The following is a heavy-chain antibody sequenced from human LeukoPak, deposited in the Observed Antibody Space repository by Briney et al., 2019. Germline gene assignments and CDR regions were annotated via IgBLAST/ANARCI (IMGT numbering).Heavy chain of an antibody. V-gene: IGHV3-30*18. Sequence: GGSLRLSCAASGFTFSSYGMHWVRQAPGKGLEWVAVISYDGSNKYYADSVKGRFTISRDDSKNTLFLQMNSLSTEDTAVYYCAKGSWGIAAAGRYYFDYWGQGTLVTVSS. CDR1: GFTFSSYG. CDR2: ISYDGSNK. J-gene: IGHJ4*02. D-gene: IGHD6-13*01. CDR3: AKGSWGIAAAGRYYFDY.